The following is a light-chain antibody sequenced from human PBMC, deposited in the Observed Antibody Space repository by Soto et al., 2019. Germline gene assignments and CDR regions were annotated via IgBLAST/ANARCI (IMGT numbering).Light chain of an antibody. CDR1: QSISNY. CDR3: QQSYNSPLT. V-gene: IGKV1-39*01. J-gene: IGKJ4*01. CDR2: AAS. Sequence: DIQMTQSPSSLSASVRDRVTITCRASQSISNYLNWYQHRPGKAPRLLIYAASNLQSGVPSRFSGSGSGTEFTLTISSLQPEDVATYYCQQSYNSPLTFGGGTRVEIK.